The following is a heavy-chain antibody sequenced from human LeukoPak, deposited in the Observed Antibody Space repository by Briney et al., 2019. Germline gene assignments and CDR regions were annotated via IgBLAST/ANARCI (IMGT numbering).Heavy chain of an antibody. CDR2: INPNSGGT. CDR1: GYTFTGYY. V-gene: IGHV1-2*02. Sequence: ASVKVSCKASGYTFTGYYMHWVRQAPGQGLEWMGWINPNSGGTNYAQKFQGRVTMTRDTSISTAYMELSRLRSDDTAVYYCASALNKYYDTLTAYRYWGQGTRVTVSS. J-gene: IGHJ4*02. CDR3: ASALNKYYDTLTAYRY. D-gene: IGHD3-9*01.